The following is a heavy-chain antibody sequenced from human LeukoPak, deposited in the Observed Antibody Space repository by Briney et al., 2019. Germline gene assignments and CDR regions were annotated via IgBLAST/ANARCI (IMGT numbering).Heavy chain of an antibody. J-gene: IGHJ1*01. D-gene: IGHD2-21*01. CDR2: IKQDGRDK. Sequence: GGSPRLSCAISGFTSSDYWMAWGRQAPRKRVWSVANIKQDGRDKNYAKPLKGRFTVSRDNAKTSLSLEKNSLRADDTATYYCARVSLVDSGEPTAYRRCEHWGQGTLVTVS. V-gene: IGHV3-7*02. CDR1: GFTSSDYW. CDR3: ARVSLVDSGEPTAYRRCEH.